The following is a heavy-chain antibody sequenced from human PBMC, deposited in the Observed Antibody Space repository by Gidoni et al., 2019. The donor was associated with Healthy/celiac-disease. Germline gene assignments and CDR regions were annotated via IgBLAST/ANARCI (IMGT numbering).Heavy chain of an antibody. V-gene: IGHV3-9*01. J-gene: IGHJ3*02. D-gene: IGHD1-26*01. Sequence: ELQLVQSGGGLVQPGMSLVLSSAASGFTFDDYSMHWVRQAPGKGLEWVSGISWNSGSIGNADSVKGRFTISRDNAKNSLYLQMNKLRAEDTALYYCAKGRRIVGGAFDIWGQGTMVTVSS. CDR1: GFTFDDYS. CDR3: AKGRRIVGGAFDI. CDR2: ISWNSGSI.